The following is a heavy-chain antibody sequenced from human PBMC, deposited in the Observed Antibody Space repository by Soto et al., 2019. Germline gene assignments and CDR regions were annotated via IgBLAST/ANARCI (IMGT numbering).Heavy chain of an antibody. CDR3: VTDRLV. V-gene: IGHV3-15*01. CDR1: GFTFTNAW. J-gene: IGHJ4*02. D-gene: IGHD2-2*01. Sequence: EVQLVESGGGLVKPGGSLRLSCAASGFTFTNAWMNWVRQAPGKGLESIGRIKSKTDGGTTDYTAPVKGRFIISRDDSKTPLFLQMSSLQIEDTAVYYCVTDRLVWGQGTLVTVFS. CDR2: IKSKTDGGTT.